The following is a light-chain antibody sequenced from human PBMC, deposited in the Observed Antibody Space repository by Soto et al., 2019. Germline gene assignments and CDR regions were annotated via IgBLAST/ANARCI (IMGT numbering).Light chain of an antibody. CDR3: QQYDNLLIFS. Sequence: DIQMTQSPSSLSASVGDRVTITCQASQDISTNLNWYQKKPGKAPKLLIYDASNLETGVPSRFSGFGSGTDFTFTISSLQADDFATYYCQQYDNLLIFSFGPGTTVDLK. CDR1: QDISTN. J-gene: IGKJ3*01. CDR2: DAS. V-gene: IGKV1-33*01.